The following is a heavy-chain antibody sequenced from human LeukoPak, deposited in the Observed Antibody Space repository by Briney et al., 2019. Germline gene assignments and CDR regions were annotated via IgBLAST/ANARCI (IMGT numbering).Heavy chain of an antibody. D-gene: IGHD3-3*01. V-gene: IGHV1-8*01. CDR2: MNPNSGNT. Sequence: ASVKVSCKASGYTFTSYDINWVRQATGQGLEWMGWMNPNSGNTGYAQKVQGRVTMTRNTSISTAYMELSSLRSEDTAVYYCATYYDFWSGYYRYYYYMDVWGKGTTVTVSS. CDR1: GYTFTSYD. J-gene: IGHJ6*03. CDR3: ATYYDFWSGYYRYYYYMDV.